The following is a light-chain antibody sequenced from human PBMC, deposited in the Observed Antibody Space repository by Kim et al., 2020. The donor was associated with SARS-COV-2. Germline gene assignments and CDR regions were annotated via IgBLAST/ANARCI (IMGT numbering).Light chain of an antibody. Sequence: PINDKSRQSILYSSNNKSYLTWYQQDPGQPPKPLLYWASTRESGVPDRFNGSVSGTDFTLPISSLQAEDVAVYYCQQFYCTSPGTFGQGTKVDIK. V-gene: IGKV4-1*01. J-gene: IGKJ1*01. CDR2: WAS. CDR1: QSILYSSNNKSY. CDR3: QQFYCTSPGT.